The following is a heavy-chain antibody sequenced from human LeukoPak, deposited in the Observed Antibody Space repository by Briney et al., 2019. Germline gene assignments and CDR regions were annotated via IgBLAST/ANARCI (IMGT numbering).Heavy chain of an antibody. CDR3: ARWDLAVAGTSRAFDI. V-gene: IGHV4-59*08. Sequence: SETLSLTCTVSGGSISSYYWSWIRQPPGKGLEWIGYIYYSGSTNYNPSLKSRVTISVDTSKNQFSLKLSSVTAADTAVYYCARWDLAVAGTSRAFDIWGQGTMVTVSS. CDR1: GGSISSYY. D-gene: IGHD6-19*01. J-gene: IGHJ3*02. CDR2: IYYSGST.